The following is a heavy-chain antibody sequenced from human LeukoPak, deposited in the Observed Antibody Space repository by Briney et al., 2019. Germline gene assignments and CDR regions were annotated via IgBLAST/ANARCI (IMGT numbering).Heavy chain of an antibody. CDR3: AKRYSGSPFYYMDV. J-gene: IGHJ6*03. D-gene: IGHD3-10*01. CDR1: GFTFSTYG. Sequence: GGSLRLSCEASGFTFSTYGMSWVRQGPGKGLEWVSAVSGGGLTTYYADSMKGRFTNSRDNSKNTVYLQLNNLRAEDTAVYYCAKRYSGSPFYYMDVWGKGTTVTVAS. CDR2: VSGGGLTT. V-gene: IGHV3-23*01.